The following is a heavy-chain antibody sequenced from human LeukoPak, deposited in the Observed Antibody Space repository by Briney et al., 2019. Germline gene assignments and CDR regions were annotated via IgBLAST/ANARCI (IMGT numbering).Heavy chain of an antibody. V-gene: IGHV3-53*01. CDR3: RYSSSWPYYFDY. CDR1: GFTVSSNY. J-gene: IGHJ4*02. D-gene: IGHD6-13*01. Sequence: GGSLRLSCAASGFTVSSNYMSWVRQAPGKGLEWVSVIYSGGSTYYADSVKGRFTISRDNSKNTLYLQMNSLRAEDTAVYYCRYSSSWPYYFDYWGQGTLVTVSS. CDR2: IYSGGST.